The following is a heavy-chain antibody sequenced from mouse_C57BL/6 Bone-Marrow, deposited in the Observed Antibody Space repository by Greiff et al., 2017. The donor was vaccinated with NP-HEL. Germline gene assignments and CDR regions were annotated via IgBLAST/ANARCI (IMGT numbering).Heavy chain of an antibody. D-gene: IGHD1-1*01. CDR2: IYPRSGNT. CDR3: ARYYGSSHLYYFDC. J-gene: IGHJ2*01. Sequence: QVQLQQSGAELARPGASVKLSCKASGYTFTSYGISWVKQRTGQGLEWIGEIYPRSGNTYYNEKFKGKATLTADKSSSTAYMELRSLTSEDSAVYFCARYYGSSHLYYFDCWGQGTTLTVSS. V-gene: IGHV1-81*01. CDR1: GYTFTSYG.